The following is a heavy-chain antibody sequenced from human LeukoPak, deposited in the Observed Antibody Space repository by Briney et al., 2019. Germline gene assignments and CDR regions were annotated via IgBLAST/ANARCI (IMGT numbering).Heavy chain of an antibody. V-gene: IGHV3-23*01. Sequence: GGSLRLYCAASGFTFSRYAMSLVRPAPGEGLELVSAISGSGGSTYYADSVKGRFTISRDNSKNTLYLQTNRLRAEDTAVYDCAKDLKALSGTDYFDYWGQGTLVTVSS. CDR3: AKDLKALSGTDYFDY. CDR1: GFTFSRYA. D-gene: IGHD6-19*01. J-gene: IGHJ4*02. CDR2: ISGSGGST.